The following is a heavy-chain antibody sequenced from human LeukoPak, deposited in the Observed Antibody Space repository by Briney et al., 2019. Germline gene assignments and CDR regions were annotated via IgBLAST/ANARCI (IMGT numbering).Heavy chain of an antibody. J-gene: IGHJ5*02. D-gene: IGHD6-19*01. Sequence: SETLSLTCTVSGGSISSGGYYWSWIRQPPGKGLEWIGSIYYSGSTYYNPSLKSRVTISVDTSKNQFSLKLSSVTAADTAVYYCARRSAVAGTAISWFDPWGQGTLVTVSS. V-gene: IGHV4-39*01. CDR1: GGSISSGGYY. CDR2: IYYSGST. CDR3: ARRSAVAGTAISWFDP.